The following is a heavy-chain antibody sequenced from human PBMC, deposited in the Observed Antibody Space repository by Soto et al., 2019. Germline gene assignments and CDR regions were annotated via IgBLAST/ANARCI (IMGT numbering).Heavy chain of an antibody. Sequence: SVKVSCKASGGTFSSYAISWVRQAPGQGLEWMGGIIPIFGTANYAQKFQGRVTITADETTSTAYMELTSLRSEDTAVYYCARGPLRLQFDYWGQGTLVTVSS. CDR3: ARGPLRLQFDY. D-gene: IGHD5-18*01. V-gene: IGHV1-69*13. CDR1: GGTFSSYA. J-gene: IGHJ4*02. CDR2: IIPIFGTA.